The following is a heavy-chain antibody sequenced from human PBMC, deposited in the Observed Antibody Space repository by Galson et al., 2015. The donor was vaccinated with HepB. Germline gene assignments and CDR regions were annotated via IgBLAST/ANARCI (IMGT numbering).Heavy chain of an antibody. J-gene: IGHJ4*02. CDR2: MNPNSGNT. D-gene: IGHD1-1*01. CDR1: GYTFTSYD. Sequence: SVKVSCKASGYTFTSYDINWVRQATGQGLEWMGWMNPNSGNTGYAQKFQGRVTMTRNTSISTAYMELSSLRSEDTAVYYCARGLRGSHTKDYWGQGTLVTVSS. CDR3: ARGLRGSHTKDY. V-gene: IGHV1-8*01.